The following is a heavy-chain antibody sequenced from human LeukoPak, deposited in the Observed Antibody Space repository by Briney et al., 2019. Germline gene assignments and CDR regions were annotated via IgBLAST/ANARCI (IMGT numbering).Heavy chain of an antibody. D-gene: IGHD3-9*01. J-gene: IGHJ4*02. CDR2: TYYRSSWNN. V-gene: IGHV6-1*01. CDR3: ARGYYDILTGYYPFDY. CDR1: GDSFTSNSAS. Sequence: SQTLSLTCAISGDSFTSNSASWNWIRQSPSIGLEGLGRTYYRSSWNNDYAVSVKSRITLNPDPSRTQFSLQLNSVTPEDTAVYYCARGYYDILTGYYPFDYWGQGTLLTVSS.